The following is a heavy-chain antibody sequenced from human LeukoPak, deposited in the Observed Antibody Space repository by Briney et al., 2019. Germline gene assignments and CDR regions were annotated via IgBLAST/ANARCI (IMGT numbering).Heavy chain of an antibody. CDR3: ATTLSSSWYYNWFDP. Sequence: SETLSLTCTVSGGSISSYYWSWIRQPPGKGLEWIGYIYYSGSTSYNPSLKSRVTISVDTSKKQFSLKLSSVTAADTAVYYCATTLSSSWYYNWFDPWGQGTLVTVSS. CDR1: GGSISSYY. D-gene: IGHD6-13*01. CDR2: IYYSGST. V-gene: IGHV4-59*08. J-gene: IGHJ5*02.